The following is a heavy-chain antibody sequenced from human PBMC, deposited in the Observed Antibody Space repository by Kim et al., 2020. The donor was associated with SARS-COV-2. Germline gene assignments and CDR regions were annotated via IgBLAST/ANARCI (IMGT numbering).Heavy chain of an antibody. CDR2: INHSGST. CDR3: ARVWAFTMVRGLAVSDV. D-gene: IGHD3-10*01. CDR1: GGSFSGYY. V-gene: IGHV4-34*01. J-gene: IGHJ6*02. Sequence: SETLSLTCAVYGGSFSGYYWSWIRQPPGKGLEWIGEINHSGSTNYNPSLKSRVTISVDTSKNQFSLKLSSVTAADTAVYYCARVWAFTMVRGLAVSDVWGQGTTVTVSS.